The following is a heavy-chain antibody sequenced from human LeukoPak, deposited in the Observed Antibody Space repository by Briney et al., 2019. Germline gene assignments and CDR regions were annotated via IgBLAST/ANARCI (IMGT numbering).Heavy chain of an antibody. J-gene: IGHJ6*03. V-gene: IGHV4-61*02. D-gene: IGHD3-3*01. CDR2: IYTSGST. CDR1: GGSISSGSYY. CDR3: ARDEIFTAFGPEVYYMDV. Sequence: SQTLSLTCTVSGGSISSGSYYWSWIRQPAGKGLEWIGRIYTSGSTNYNPSLKSRVTISVDTSKNQFSLKLTSVTAADTAVYYCARDEIFTAFGPEVYYMDVWGIGTTVTVSS.